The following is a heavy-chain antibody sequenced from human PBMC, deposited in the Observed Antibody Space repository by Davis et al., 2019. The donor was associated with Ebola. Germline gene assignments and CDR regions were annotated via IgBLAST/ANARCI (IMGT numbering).Heavy chain of an antibody. V-gene: IGHV1-18*04. Sequence: ASVKVSCKASGYTFTNYGITWVRQAPGQGLEWMGWINPHNGNTNYAQNVQGQVTMTTDTSTSTAYMEVGSLKSDDTAVYYCARLWQTFEYWGQGTLVTVSS. CDR2: INPHNGNT. CDR1: GYTFTNYG. J-gene: IGHJ4*02. CDR3: ARLWQTFEY.